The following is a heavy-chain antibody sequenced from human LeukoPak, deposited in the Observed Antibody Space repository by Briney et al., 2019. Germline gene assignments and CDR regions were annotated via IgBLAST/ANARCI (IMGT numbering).Heavy chain of an antibody. V-gene: IGHV3-23*01. CDR3: AKDVYNWNFYFDY. J-gene: IGHJ4*02. CDR1: GFTFSSYA. Sequence: GGSLRLSCAASGFTFSSYAMSWVRQAPGKGLEWVSAISASGYSTYYADSVKGRFTISRDISKKTLYLQMNSLRAEDTAIFYCAKDVYNWNFYFDYWGQGTLVTVSS. D-gene: IGHD1-7*01. CDR2: ISASGYST.